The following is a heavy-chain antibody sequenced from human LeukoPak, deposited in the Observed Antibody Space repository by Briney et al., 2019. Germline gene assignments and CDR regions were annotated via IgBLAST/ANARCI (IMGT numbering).Heavy chain of an antibody. CDR3: ARVLIVGATPAGGLDY. Sequence: GASVKVSCKASGYTFSDYYMHWVRQAPGQGLEWMGRIIPILGIANYAQKFQGRVTITADKSTSTAYMELSSLRSEDTAAYYCARVLIVGATPAGGLDYWGQGTLVTVSS. CDR1: GYTFSDYY. CDR2: IIPILGIA. D-gene: IGHD1-26*01. V-gene: IGHV1-69*04. J-gene: IGHJ4*02.